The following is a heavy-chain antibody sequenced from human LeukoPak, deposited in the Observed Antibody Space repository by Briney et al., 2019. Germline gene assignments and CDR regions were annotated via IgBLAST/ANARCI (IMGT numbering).Heavy chain of an antibody. CDR3: AKGINGYFDY. Sequence: GGSLRLSCAASGFTFNNYPMTWVRQAPGKGLEWVSSINPSGGNTYYADSVKGRFTISRDNSENTLYLQMNSLRAEDTALYYCAKGINGYFDYWGQGTLVIVSS. D-gene: IGHD2-8*01. V-gene: IGHV3-23*01. J-gene: IGHJ4*02. CDR1: GFTFNNYP. CDR2: INPSGGNT.